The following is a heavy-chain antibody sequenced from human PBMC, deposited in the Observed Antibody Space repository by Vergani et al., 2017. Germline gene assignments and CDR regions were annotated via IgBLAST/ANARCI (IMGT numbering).Heavy chain of an antibody. V-gene: IGHV4-30-4*01. CDR1: GGSISSGDYY. D-gene: IGHD4-17*01. Sequence: QVQLQESGPGLVKPSQTLSLTCTVSGGSISSGDYYWSWIRQPPGKGLEWIGYIYYSGSTYYNPSLKSLVTISVDTSKNQFSLKLSSVTAADTAVYYCARVLVSYGDYYAFDIWGQGTMVTVSS. CDR2: IYYSGST. CDR3: ARVLVSYGDYYAFDI. J-gene: IGHJ3*02.